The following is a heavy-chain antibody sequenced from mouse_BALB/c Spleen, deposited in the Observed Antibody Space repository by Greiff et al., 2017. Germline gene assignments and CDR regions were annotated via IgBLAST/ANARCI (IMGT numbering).Heavy chain of an antibody. CDR3: ARGAYVGMDY. Sequence: HLVESGGGLVKPGGSLKLSCAASGFTFSDYYMYWVRQTPEKRLEWVATISDGGSYTYYPDSVKGRFTISRDNAKNNLYLQMSSLKSEDTAMYYCARGAYVGMDYWGQGTSVTVSS. V-gene: IGHV5-4*02. CDR1: GFTFSDYY. CDR2: ISDGGSYT. D-gene: IGHD1-1*01. J-gene: IGHJ4*01.